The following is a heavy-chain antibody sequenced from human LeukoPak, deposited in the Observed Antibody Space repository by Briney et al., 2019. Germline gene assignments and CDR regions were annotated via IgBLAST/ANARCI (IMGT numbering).Heavy chain of an antibody. J-gene: IGHJ4*02. V-gene: IGHV3-53*01. CDR1: GFTVSSNF. CDR3: AKTGGPWD. CDR2: IYRDGTT. D-gene: IGHD7-27*01. Sequence: GGSLRLSCAASGFTVSSNFMTWVRQAPGKGLEWVSVIYRDGTTYYADSVKGRFTISRDTSRNTLDLQMNSLRAEDTAVYYCAKTGGPWDWGQGALVTVSS.